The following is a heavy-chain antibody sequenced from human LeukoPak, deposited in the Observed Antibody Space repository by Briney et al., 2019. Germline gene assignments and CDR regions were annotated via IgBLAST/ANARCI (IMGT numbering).Heavy chain of an antibody. CDR2: INPNSGGT. D-gene: IGHD6-19*01. J-gene: IGHJ4*02. CDR1: GYTFTGYY. V-gene: IGHV1-2*02. Sequence: ASVKVSCKASGYTFTGYYMHWVRQAPGQGLEWMGWINPNSGGTNYAQKFQGRVTMTRDTSISTAYMELSRLRSDDTAVYYCARDLSSGWYYFDYWGQGTLVTVSS. CDR3: ARDLSSGWYYFDY.